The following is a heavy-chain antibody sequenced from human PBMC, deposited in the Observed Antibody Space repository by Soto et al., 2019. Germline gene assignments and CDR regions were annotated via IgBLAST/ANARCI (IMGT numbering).Heavy chain of an antibody. J-gene: IGHJ4*02. D-gene: IGHD3-10*01. CDR1: GGSISSGGYY. CDR3: ARVYYSITMVRGVITRTYYFDY. V-gene: IGHV3-7*04. CDR2: IKQDGSEK. Sequence: ETLSLTCTVSGGSISSGGYYWSWVRQAPGKGLEWVANIKQDGSEKYYVDSVKGRFTISRDNAKNSLYLQMNSLRAEDTAVYYCARVYYSITMVRGVITRTYYFDYWGQGTLVTVSS.